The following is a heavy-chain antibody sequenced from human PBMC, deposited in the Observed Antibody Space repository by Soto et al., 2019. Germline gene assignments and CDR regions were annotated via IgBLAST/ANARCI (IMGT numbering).Heavy chain of an antibody. Sequence: VQLVESGGGVVQPGRSLRRSCAASGFTFSSYGMHWVRQAPGKGLEWVAVIPYDGSNKYYADSVKGRFTISRDNSKNTLYLQMNSLRAEDTAVYYCAKGVTMVRGVILDWFDPWGQGTLVTVSS. J-gene: IGHJ5*02. CDR1: GFTFSSYG. CDR2: IPYDGSNK. V-gene: IGHV3-30*18. D-gene: IGHD3-10*01. CDR3: AKGVTMVRGVILDWFDP.